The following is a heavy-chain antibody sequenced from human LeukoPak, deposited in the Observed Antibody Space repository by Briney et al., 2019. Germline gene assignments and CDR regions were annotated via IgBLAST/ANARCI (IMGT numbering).Heavy chain of an antibody. J-gene: IGHJ4*02. CDR1: GGTFIIYA. Sequence: ASVKVSCKASGGTFIIYAISWVRQAPGQGLEWMGGIIPIFGTANYAQKFQGRVTITADESTSTAYMELSSLRSEDTAVYYCARDSEWQWRGTGTFDYWGQGTLVTVSS. V-gene: IGHV1-69*13. D-gene: IGHD6-19*01. CDR3: ARDSEWQWRGTGTFDY. CDR2: IIPIFGTA.